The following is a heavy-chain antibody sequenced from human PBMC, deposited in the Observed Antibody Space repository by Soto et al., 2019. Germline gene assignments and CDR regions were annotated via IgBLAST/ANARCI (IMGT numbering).Heavy chain of an antibody. CDR3: ARDLGGSSGDH. Sequence: QVQLVQSGAEVKKPGASVKVSCKASGYTFTSYAMHWVRQAPGQRLEWMGWINAGNGNTKYSQKFQGRVTITRDTSASTAYMELSSQRSEDTAVYYCARDLGGSSGDHWGQGTLVTVSS. CDR2: INAGNGNT. V-gene: IGHV1-3*01. J-gene: IGHJ4*02. D-gene: IGHD1-26*01. CDR1: GYTFTSYA.